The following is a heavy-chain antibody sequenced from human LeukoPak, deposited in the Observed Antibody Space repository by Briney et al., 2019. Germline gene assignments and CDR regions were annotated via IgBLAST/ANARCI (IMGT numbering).Heavy chain of an antibody. J-gene: IGHJ4*02. CDR3: ATDTPGLQDFDY. CDR2: IGISDSVT. V-gene: IGHV3-48*03. CDR1: GFTLSSYE. Sequence: PGGSLRLSCAVSGFTLSSYEMNWVRQAPGKGLEWVSYIGISDSVTRYADSVKGRFTISRDNAKNSLYLQMNSLRVEDTAVYYCATDTPGLQDFDYSGQGTLVTVSS.